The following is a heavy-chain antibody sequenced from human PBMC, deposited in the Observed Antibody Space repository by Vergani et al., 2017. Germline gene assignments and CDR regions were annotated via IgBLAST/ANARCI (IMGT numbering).Heavy chain of an antibody. J-gene: IGHJ5*02. CDR2: LSTTGGA. CDR1: GVSVTDYN. V-gene: IGHV4-59*02. CDR3: AGDTHSWQRADR. D-gene: IGHD6-13*01. Sequence: QAQLQESGPGLVKPSETLSLTCHVFGVSVTDYNCNCIRQDPGKGLEWIASLSTTGGATHASHNPSLKSRVSISVDTSKSQFSLRLTSVTAADSAIYYCAGDTHSWQRADRWGQGLLVSVSS.